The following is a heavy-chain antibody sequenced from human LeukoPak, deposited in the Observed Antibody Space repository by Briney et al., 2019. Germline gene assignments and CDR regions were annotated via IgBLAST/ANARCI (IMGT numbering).Heavy chain of an antibody. D-gene: IGHD2-15*01. CDR2: ISGSGGST. Sequence: GGSLRLSCAASGFTFSSYAMSWVRQAPGKGLEWVSAISGSGGSTYYADSVKGRFTISRDNSKNTLYLQMNSLRAEDTAVYYCARDVCTGATCNSGAIFDYWGQGTLVTVSS. CDR1: GFTFSSYA. CDR3: ARDVCTGATCNSGAIFDY. J-gene: IGHJ4*02. V-gene: IGHV3-23*01.